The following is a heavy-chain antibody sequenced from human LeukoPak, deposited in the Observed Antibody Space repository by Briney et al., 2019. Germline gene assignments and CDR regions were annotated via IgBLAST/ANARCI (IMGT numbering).Heavy chain of an antibody. CDR1: GFTFSSYS. Sequence: GGSLRLSCAASGFTFSSYSMNWVRQAPGKGLERVATINQGGTEKYYVDSVKGRFTISRDNAHNSLYLQMYTLRPEDTAVYYCARDGPPAGLYFDNWGQGTLVTVSS. J-gene: IGHJ4*02. V-gene: IGHV3-7*01. D-gene: IGHD2-2*01. CDR2: INQGGTEK. CDR3: ARDGPPAGLYFDN.